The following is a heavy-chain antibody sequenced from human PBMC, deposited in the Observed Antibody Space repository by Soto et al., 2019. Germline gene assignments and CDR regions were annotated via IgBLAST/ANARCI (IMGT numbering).Heavy chain of an antibody. CDR1: GGSFSGYY. CDR2: INHSEST. Sequence: QVQLQQWGAGLLKPSETLSLTCAVYGGSFSGYYWSWIRQPPGKGLEWIGEINHSESTNYNPSLKSRVTISVDTSKNQFSRKLSSVTAADTAVYYCARASYDCSSTSCYAYFDYWGQGTLVTVSS. D-gene: IGHD2-2*01. V-gene: IGHV4-34*01. J-gene: IGHJ4*02. CDR3: ARASYDCSSTSCYAYFDY.